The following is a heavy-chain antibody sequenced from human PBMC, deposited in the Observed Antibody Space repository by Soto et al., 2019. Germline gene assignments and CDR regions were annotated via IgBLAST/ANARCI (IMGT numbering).Heavy chain of an antibody. CDR1: GYTSTSYY. V-gene: IGHV1-46*01. D-gene: IGHD2-2*01. CDR2: INPSGGST. CDR3: ASRIVVVPAAPNHYYYGMDV. Sequence: ASVKVSCKASGYTSTSYYMHWVRQAPGQGLEWMGIINPSGGSTSYAQKFQGRVTMTRDTSTSTVYMELSSLRSEDTAVYYCASRIVVVPAAPNHYYYGMDVWGQGTTVTVSS. J-gene: IGHJ6*02.